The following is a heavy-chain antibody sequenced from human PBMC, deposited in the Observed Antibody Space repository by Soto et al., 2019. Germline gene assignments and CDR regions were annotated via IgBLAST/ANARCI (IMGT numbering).Heavy chain of an antibody. Sequence: QVQLQQWGAGLLKPSETLSLTCAVYGGSFSGYYWSWIRQPPGKGLEWIGEINHSGSTNYNPSLKSRFNISVETSKNQFSLKLNYVTASDTAVYYCARGPHRITMVRGVINWFDPWGQGTLVTVSS. V-gene: IGHV4-34*01. CDR3: ARGPHRITMVRGVINWFDP. J-gene: IGHJ5*02. CDR2: INHSGST. D-gene: IGHD3-10*01. CDR1: GGSFSGYY.